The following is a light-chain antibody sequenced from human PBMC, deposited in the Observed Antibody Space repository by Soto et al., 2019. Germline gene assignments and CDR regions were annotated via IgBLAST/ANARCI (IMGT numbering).Light chain of an antibody. CDR3: QQYNNWPLT. J-gene: IGKJ4*01. Sequence: ETVMTQSPGTLSVSLGERATLSCRASQNVFSNLAWYQQKPGQAPRLLIYGASTRATGIPARFSGSGSGTEFTLTISSLQSEDFAVYYCQQYNNWPLTFGGGTKVDIK. CDR2: GAS. CDR1: QNVFSN. V-gene: IGKV3-15*01.